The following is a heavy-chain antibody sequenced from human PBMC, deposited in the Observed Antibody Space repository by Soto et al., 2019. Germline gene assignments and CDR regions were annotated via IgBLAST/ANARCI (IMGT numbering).Heavy chain of an antibody. D-gene: IGHD3-10*01. J-gene: IGHJ6*02. CDR2: ISGYNDNT. V-gene: IGHV1-18*01. Sequence: QIQLVQSGPEVRKPGASVKVSCKASGYIFSNFGISWVRQAPGQGLEWMGWISGYNDNTNYAQKFQDRVRMTTDITTSTAYMELTSLRSEDTAVYYCAKDARSWFYYYYGMDVWGQGTTVTVS. CDR1: GYIFSNFG. CDR3: AKDARSWFYYYYGMDV.